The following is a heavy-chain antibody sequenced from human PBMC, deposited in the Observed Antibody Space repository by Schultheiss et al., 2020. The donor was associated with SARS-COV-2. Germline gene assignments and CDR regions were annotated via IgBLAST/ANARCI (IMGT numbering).Heavy chain of an antibody. V-gene: IGHV3-23*01. CDR3: ATHVAYPTGVDY. CDR2: ISGSGDST. Sequence: GGSLRLSCAASGFTFSSYAMTWVRQAPGKGLEWVSTISGSGDSTYYADSVKGRLTISRDNSKNTLYMQMNSLRGEDTAVYYCATHVAYPTGVDYWGQGTLVTVSS. J-gene: IGHJ4*02. D-gene: IGHD2-21*01. CDR1: GFTFSSYA.